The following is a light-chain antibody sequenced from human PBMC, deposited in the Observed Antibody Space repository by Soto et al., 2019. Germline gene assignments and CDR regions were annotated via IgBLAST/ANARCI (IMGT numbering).Light chain of an antibody. CDR3: QQYGGSPSIT. J-gene: IGKJ5*01. CDR1: QSVSSSS. Sequence: DIVLTQSPGTLYLSPGERATLSCRASQSVSSSSLAWYQQKPGQAPRLLIYGESSRATGIPDRFSGSGSGTDFTLTISRLEPEDFAVYYCQQYGGSPSITFGQGTRLEIK. V-gene: IGKV3-20*01. CDR2: GES.